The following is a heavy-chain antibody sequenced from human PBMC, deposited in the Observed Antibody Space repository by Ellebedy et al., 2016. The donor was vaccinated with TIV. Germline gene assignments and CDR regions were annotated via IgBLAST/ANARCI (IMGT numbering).Heavy chain of an antibody. D-gene: IGHD4-23*01. V-gene: IGHV1-18*04. CDR1: GYTFTSYG. CDR3: ARATVVTPVVWYFDL. CDR2: ISAYNGNT. J-gene: IGHJ2*01. Sequence: AASVKVSCKASGYTFTSYGISWVRQAPGQGLEWMGWISAYNGNTNYAQKLQGRVTMTTDTSTSTAYMELRSLRSDDTAVYYCARATVVTPVVWYFDLWGRGALVTVSS.